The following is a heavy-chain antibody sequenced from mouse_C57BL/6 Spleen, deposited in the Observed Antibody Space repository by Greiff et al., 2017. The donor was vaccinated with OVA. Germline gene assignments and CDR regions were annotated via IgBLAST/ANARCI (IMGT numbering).Heavy chain of an antibody. V-gene: IGHV1-80*01. D-gene: IGHD2-2*01. CDR3: ARGGGYGSYWYFDV. CDR1: GYAFSSYW. CDR2: IYPGDGDT. Sequence: VQLQQSGAELVKPGASVKISCKASGYAFSSYWMNWVKQRPGKGLEWIGQIYPGDGDTNYNGKFKGKATLTADKSSSTAYMQLSSLTSEDSAVYFCARGGGYGSYWYFDVWGTGTTVTVSS. J-gene: IGHJ1*03.